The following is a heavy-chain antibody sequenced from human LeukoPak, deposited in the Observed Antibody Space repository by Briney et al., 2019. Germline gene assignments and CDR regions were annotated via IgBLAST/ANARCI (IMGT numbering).Heavy chain of an antibody. CDR3: ARASLNAPGWFDP. D-gene: IGHD3-10*01. V-gene: IGHV4-59*01. CDR2: IYYSGST. J-gene: IGHJ5*02. Sequence: PSETLSLTCTVSGGSISSYYWSWIRQPPGKGLEWIGYIYYSGSTNYNPSLKSRVTISVDTSKNQFSLKLSSVTAADTAVYYCARASLNAPGWFDPWGQGTLVTVSS. CDR1: GGSISSYY.